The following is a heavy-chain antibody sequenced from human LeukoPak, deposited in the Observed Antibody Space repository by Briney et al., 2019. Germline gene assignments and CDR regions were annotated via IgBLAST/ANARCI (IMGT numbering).Heavy chain of an antibody. CDR1: GLSFSDNY. J-gene: IGHJ5*02. Sequence: SETQSLTCAVYGLSFSDNYWRWTRHPPGKGVEWVGENSHAGRTNYTTSLKRRVTISVDTSMNQFSLKLNSVTAADTAVYYCARGSLVVVVATDNWFDPWGQGTLVTVSS. CDR3: ARGSLVVVVATDNWFDP. CDR2: NSHAGRT. V-gene: IGHV4-34*01. D-gene: IGHD2-15*01.